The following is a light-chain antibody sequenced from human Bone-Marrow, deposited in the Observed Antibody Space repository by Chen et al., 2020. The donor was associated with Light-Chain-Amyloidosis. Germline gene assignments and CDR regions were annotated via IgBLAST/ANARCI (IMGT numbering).Light chain of an antibody. Sequence: SYVLTQPSSVSVAPGQTATIACGGNNIGPTSVHWYQQTPGQAPPLVVYDDIDRPSGIPERLSGSKSGTTATLTISRVEAGDAADYYCQVWDRSSDRPVFGGGTKLTVL. CDR1: NIGPTS. CDR3: QVWDRSSDRPV. V-gene: IGLV3-21*02. CDR2: DDI. J-gene: IGLJ3*02.